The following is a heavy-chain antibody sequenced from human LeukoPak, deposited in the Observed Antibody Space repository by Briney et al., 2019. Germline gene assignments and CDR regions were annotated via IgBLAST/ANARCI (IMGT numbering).Heavy chain of an antibody. CDR1: GGSISSYY. Sequence: PSETLSLTCTVSGGSISSYYWSWIRQPPGKGLEWIGYMYYSGSTKYNPSLKSRVTISVDTFKNQFSLNLNSVTAADTAVYYCARDLRAGYNSLGYWGQGTLVTVSS. CDR3: ARDLRAGYNSLGY. V-gene: IGHV4-59*01. D-gene: IGHD5-24*01. CDR2: MYYSGST. J-gene: IGHJ4*02.